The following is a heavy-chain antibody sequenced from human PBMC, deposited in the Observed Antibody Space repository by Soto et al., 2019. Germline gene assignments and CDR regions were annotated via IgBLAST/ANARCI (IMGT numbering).Heavy chain of an antibody. Sequence: QITLKESGPTLVKPTQTLTLTCTSSGFSLSTSGVGVGWIRQPPGKALEWLALMYWDDDKRYSPSLKSRLTITKDTSKNQVVITRTNMDRVDTATYYCAHTFCGYDPMRYYGMDVWGQGTTVTVSS. CDR2: MYWDDDK. J-gene: IGHJ6*02. CDR3: AHTFCGYDPMRYYGMDV. V-gene: IGHV2-5*02. D-gene: IGHD5-12*01. CDR1: GFSLSTSGVG.